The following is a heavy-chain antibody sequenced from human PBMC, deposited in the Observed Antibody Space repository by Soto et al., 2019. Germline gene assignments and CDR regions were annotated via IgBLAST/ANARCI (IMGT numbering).Heavy chain of an antibody. CDR1: GGSISSGDYY. CDR2: IYYSGST. D-gene: IGHD4-4*01. CDR3: ARLTTVTIGSDY. J-gene: IGHJ4*02. V-gene: IGHV4-30-4*01. Sequence: SETLSLTCTVSGGSISSGDYYWSWIRQPPGKGLKWIGYIYYSGSTYYNPSLKSRVTISVDTSKNQFSLKLSSVTAADTAVYYCARLTTVTIGSDYWGQGTLVTVSS.